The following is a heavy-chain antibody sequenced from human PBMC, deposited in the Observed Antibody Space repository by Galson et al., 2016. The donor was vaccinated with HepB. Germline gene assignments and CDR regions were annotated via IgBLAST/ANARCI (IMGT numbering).Heavy chain of an antibody. CDR1: GGTFSDYA. CDR3: ARVLVKGIRLLLYSDY. J-gene: IGHJ4*02. Sequence: SVKVSCKAPGGTFSDYAINWVRRAPGQGLEWMGGIIPIFGTKNYAQKLQGRVTITADESTSTAYMELRSLKSEDTAVYYCARVLVKGIRLLLYSDYWGQGTLVTVSS. V-gene: IGHV1-69*13. CDR2: IIPIFGTK. D-gene: IGHD5-18*01.